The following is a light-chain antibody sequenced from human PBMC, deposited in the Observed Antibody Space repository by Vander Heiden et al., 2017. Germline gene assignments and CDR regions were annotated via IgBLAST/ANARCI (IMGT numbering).Light chain of an antibody. CDR2: EVS. J-gene: IGLJ2*01. Sequence: QSALTQPPSASGSHGQAVTISCTGTSNDVGGYNYVSCYQHHPGKAPRLMIYEVSRRPSGVPDRFSGSKSGNTASLTVSGLQAEDEADYYCSSYTGSNNLIFGGGTKRTVL. CDR1: SNDVGGYNY. V-gene: IGLV2-8*01. CDR3: SSYTGSNNLI.